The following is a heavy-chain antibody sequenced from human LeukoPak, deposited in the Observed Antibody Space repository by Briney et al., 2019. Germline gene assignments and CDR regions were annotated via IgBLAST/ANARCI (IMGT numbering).Heavy chain of an antibody. D-gene: IGHD4-23*01. J-gene: IGHJ4*02. CDR3: ARGGKATVVTM. Sequence: SKTLSHSSTVAGGSIDSYYWSWMRPPAGKGLAWIGRIYSSGSTNYNPSLKSRVSMSVDTSKNQFSLKLTSVTAADTAVYYCARGGKATVVTMWGQGILVTVSS. CDR1: GGSIDSYY. CDR2: IYSSGST. V-gene: IGHV4-4*07.